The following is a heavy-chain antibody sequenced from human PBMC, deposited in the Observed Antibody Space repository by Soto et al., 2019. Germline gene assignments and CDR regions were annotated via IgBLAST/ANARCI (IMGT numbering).Heavy chain of an antibody. CDR2: IYYSGST. J-gene: IGHJ6*02. Sequence: KPSETLSLTCTVSGGSISSGGYYWSWIRQHPGKGLEWIGYIYYSGSTYYNPSLKSRVTISVDTSKNQFSLKLSSVTAADTAVYYCARGDYRDYYYYGMDVWGQGTTVTVSS. D-gene: IGHD4-4*01. CDR3: ARGDYRDYYYYGMDV. CDR1: GGSISSGGYY. V-gene: IGHV4-31*03.